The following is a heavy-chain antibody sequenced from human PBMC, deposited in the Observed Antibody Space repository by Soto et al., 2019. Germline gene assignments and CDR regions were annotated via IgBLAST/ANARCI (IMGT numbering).Heavy chain of an antibody. CDR2: INVDNGNT. D-gene: IGHD1-26*01. CDR1: GYTFTTYA. V-gene: IGHV1-3*01. Sequence: ASLKVSCNTSGYTFTTYAMHCVRQAPGQSLEWMGWINVDNGNTKPSQKFQGRVTITRDTSASTAYMEMSSLRSEDTAVYYCARVGSGSYFDYWGQGTLVTVSS. J-gene: IGHJ4*02. CDR3: ARVGSGSYFDY.